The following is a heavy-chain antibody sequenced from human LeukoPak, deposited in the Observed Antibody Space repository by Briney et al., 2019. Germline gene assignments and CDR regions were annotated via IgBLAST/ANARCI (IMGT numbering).Heavy chain of an antibody. D-gene: IGHD3-16*01. CDR3: ARLINGGRAFDI. Sequence: ASVKVSCKTSGYIFTGYYMHWVRQAPGQGLEWMGWITPNNGGTNYAQNLQGRVTITTDTSMSTAYMELTGLRSDDTAIYYCARLINGGRAFDIWGQGTVVTVSS. V-gene: IGHV1-2*02. CDR2: ITPNNGGT. J-gene: IGHJ3*02. CDR1: GYIFTGYY.